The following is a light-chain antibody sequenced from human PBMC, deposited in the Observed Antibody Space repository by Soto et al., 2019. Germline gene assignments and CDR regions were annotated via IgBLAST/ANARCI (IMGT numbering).Light chain of an antibody. J-gene: IGKJ2*01. Sequence: DIQMTQSPSSLSASVGDRVTITCQASQDISNXLNWYQQKPGKAPKLLIYDASNLETGVPSRFSGSGSGTDFTFTISSLQPEDIATYYCQQYDNLPPYTFGQGTKLEIK. CDR2: DAS. V-gene: IGKV1-33*01. CDR1: QDISNX. CDR3: QQYDNLPPYT.